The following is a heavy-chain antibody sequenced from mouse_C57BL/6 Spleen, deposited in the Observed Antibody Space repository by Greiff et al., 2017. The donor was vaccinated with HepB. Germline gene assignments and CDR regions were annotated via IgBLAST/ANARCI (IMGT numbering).Heavy chain of an antibody. V-gene: IGHV3-6*01. CDR2: ISYDGSN. D-gene: IGHD2-4*01. J-gene: IGHJ3*01. CDR1: GYSITSGYY. Sequence: DVQLQESGPGLVKPSQSLSLTCSVTGYSITSGYYWNWIRQFPGNKLEWMGYISYDGSNNYNPSLKNRISITRDTSKNQFFLKLNSVTTEDTATYYCARDYDYDEFAYWGQGTLVTVSA. CDR3: ARDYDYDEFAY.